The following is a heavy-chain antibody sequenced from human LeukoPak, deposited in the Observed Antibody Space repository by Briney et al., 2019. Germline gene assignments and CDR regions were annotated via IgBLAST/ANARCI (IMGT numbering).Heavy chain of an antibody. J-gene: IGHJ4*02. CDR2: ISIGDGRT. Sequence: ASVKVSCKTSGYTFNNFGITWVRQAPGQGLEWMGWISIGDGRTHYGRKFQDRVSMTREMSSNTAFLELSSLRSDDTAFYFCSRSYYSSSWYYFDHWGQGTLVTASS. V-gene: IGHV1-18*01. D-gene: IGHD2-15*01. CDR3: SRSYYSSSWYYFDH. CDR1: GYTFNNFG.